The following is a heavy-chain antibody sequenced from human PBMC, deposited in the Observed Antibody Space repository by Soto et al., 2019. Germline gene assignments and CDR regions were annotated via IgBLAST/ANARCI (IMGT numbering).Heavy chain of an antibody. J-gene: IGHJ6*02. D-gene: IGHD3-16*01. Sequence: ASVKVSCKASGGTFSSYTISWVRRAPGQGLEWMGRIIPILGIANYAQKFQGRVTITADKSTSTAYMELSSLRSEDTAVYYCAREGEMPYYYYGLDVWRHGTPVTVSS. CDR2: IIPILGIA. CDR3: AREGEMPYYYYGLDV. CDR1: GGTFSSYT. V-gene: IGHV1-69*02.